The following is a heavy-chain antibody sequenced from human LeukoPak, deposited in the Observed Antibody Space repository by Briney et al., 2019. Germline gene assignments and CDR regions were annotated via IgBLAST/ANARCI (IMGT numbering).Heavy chain of an antibody. CDR3: VRDLGTAVTTKTAFDV. V-gene: IGHV3-21*06. CDR2: ITRIGTSV. Sequence: GGSLRLSCEGSGFPFSSYNMNWVRQAPGKGLEWVSCITRIGTSVYYAESLKGRFTISKDNARNSVYLHVTGLRAEDTALYYCVRDLGTAVTTKTAFDVWGQGTMVTLSS. D-gene: IGHD4-17*01. J-gene: IGHJ3*01. CDR1: GFPFSSYN.